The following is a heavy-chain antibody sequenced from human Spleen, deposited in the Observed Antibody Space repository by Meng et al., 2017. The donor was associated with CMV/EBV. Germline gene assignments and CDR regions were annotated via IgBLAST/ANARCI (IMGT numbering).Heavy chain of an antibody. CDR1: GFTFSSYA. CDR3: ARDTGRSSSPSYYYYGMDV. J-gene: IGHJ6*02. Sequence: GESLKISCAASGFTFSSYAMSWVRQAPGKGLEWVSSISSGSGYIYYADSMKGRFTISRDNAKNSLYLQMNSLRAEDTAVYYCARDTGRSSSPSYYYYGMDVWGQGTTVTVSS. V-gene: IGHV3-21*01. CDR2: ISSGSGYI. D-gene: IGHD2-2*01.